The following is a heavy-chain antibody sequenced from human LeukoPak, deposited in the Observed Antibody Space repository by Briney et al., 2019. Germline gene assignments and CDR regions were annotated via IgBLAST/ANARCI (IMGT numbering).Heavy chain of an antibody. CDR1: GFNFSIYS. Sequence: GSLRLSCGASGFNFSIYSMNWVRQAPGKGLEWVSYITRSSTTIYYADSVKGRFTISRDNAKNSLYLQMNSLRAEDTAVYYCARVDYYGSGSYYNVDYYYGMDVWGQGTTVTVSS. D-gene: IGHD3-10*01. CDR3: ARVDYYGSGSYYNVDYYYGMDV. V-gene: IGHV3-48*01. CDR2: ITRSSTTI. J-gene: IGHJ6*02.